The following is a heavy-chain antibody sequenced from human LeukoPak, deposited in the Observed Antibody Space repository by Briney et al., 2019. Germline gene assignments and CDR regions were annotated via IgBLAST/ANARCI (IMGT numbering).Heavy chain of an antibody. CDR1: GYTFTSYY. J-gene: IGHJ4*02. V-gene: IGHV1-46*01. Sequence: GASVKVSCKASGYTFTSYYMRWVRQAPGQGLEWMGIINPSGGSTSYAQKFQGRVTMTRDMSTSTVYMELSSLRSEDTAVYYCARVSTEYQLPDYWGQGTLVTVSS. CDR3: ARVSTEYQLPDY. D-gene: IGHD2-2*01. CDR2: INPSGGST.